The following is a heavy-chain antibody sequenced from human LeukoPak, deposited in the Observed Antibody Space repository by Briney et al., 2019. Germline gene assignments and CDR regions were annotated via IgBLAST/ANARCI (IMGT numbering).Heavy chain of an antibody. CDR3: AKDIGGSYGVADY. CDR1: GFTFEDYA. J-gene: IGHJ4*02. V-gene: IGHV3-9*01. D-gene: IGHD2-15*01. CDR2: MCWYCGSI. Sequence: SLRLSCAVSGFTFEDYAMLWARQAPGKGLEWVSGMCWYCGSIGYADCVKGRFPIQRHNAKNSLYLQMNRLRAKDTALYNCAKDIGGSYGVADYGGQGTLLTVPS.